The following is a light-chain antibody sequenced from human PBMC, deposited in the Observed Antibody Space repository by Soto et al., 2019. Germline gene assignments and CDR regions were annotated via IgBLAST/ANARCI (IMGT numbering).Light chain of an antibody. CDR1: QNILHSSNNRNY. CDR3: QRYYTSLLT. CDR2: WAS. J-gene: IGKJ4*01. Sequence: DIVMTQSPDSLAVSLGERATLNCRSSQNILHSSNNRNYLAWYQHKPGQPPKLLIYWASTRQSGVPDRFSGSGSGADFTLTISSLQAEDVATYYCQRYYTSLLTFGGGTKVEMK. V-gene: IGKV4-1*01.